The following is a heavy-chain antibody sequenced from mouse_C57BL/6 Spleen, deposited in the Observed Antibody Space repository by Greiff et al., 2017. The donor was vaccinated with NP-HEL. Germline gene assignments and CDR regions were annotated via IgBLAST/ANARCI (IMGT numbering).Heavy chain of an antibody. Sequence: QVQLQQPGAELVKPGASVKLSCKASGYTFTSYWMHWVKQRPGQGLEWIGMIHPNSGSTNYNEKFKSKATLTVDKSSSTAYMQLSSLTSEDSAVDYCGRTCYDYDEGFAYWGQGTLVTVSA. V-gene: IGHV1-64*01. J-gene: IGHJ3*01. CDR3: GRTCYDYDEGFAY. CDR1: GYTFTSYW. CDR2: IHPNSGST. D-gene: IGHD2-4*01.